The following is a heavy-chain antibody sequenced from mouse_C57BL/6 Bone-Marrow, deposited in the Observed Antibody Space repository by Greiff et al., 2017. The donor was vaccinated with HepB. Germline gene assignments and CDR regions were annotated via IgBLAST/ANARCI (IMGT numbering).Heavy chain of an antibody. CDR1: GYTFTDYY. D-gene: IGHD1-1*01. CDR3: ARRGGMGSSPLYAMDY. Sequence: QVQLQQSGAELVRPGASVKLSCKASGYTFTDYYINWVKQRPGQGLEWIARIYPGSGNTYYNEKFKGKATLTAEKSSSTAYMQLSSLTSEDSAVYFCARRGGMGSSPLYAMDYWGQGTSVTVSS. V-gene: IGHV1-76*01. CDR2: IYPGSGNT. J-gene: IGHJ4*01.